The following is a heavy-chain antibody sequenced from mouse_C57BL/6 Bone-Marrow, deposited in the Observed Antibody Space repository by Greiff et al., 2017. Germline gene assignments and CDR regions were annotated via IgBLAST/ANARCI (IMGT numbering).Heavy chain of an antibody. CDR3: ARPFSYYGSSPWYFDV. CDR2: IDPSDSYT. CDR1: GYTFTSYW. V-gene: IGHV1-69*01. Sequence: QVQLQQPGAELVMPGASVKLSCKASGYTFTSYWMHWVKQRPGQGLEWIGEIDPSDSYTNYNQKFKGKSTLTVDKSSSTAYMQLSSLTSEDSAVYYCARPFSYYGSSPWYFDVWGTGTTVTVSS. J-gene: IGHJ1*03. D-gene: IGHD1-1*01.